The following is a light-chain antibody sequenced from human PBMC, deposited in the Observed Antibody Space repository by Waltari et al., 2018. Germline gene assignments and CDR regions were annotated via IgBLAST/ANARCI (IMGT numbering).Light chain of an antibody. J-gene: IGLJ3*02. CDR2: KES. Sequence: QTARITCSGDALPKQYSYWYQQKPGQAPVLLIFKESERPSGITERFSGSNSGTTVTLTISEVQAEDESDYYCQSADKSGAYRVFGWGTKLTVL. CDR3: QSADKSGAYRV. V-gene: IGLV3-25*03. CDR1: ALPKQY.